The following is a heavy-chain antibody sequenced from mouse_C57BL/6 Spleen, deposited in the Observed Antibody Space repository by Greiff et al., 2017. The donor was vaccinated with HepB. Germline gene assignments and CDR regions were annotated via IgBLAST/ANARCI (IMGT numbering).Heavy chain of an antibody. V-gene: IGHV1-53*01. J-gene: IGHJ1*03. CDR3: ARYYYDYDGSYWYFDV. CDR2: INPSNGGT. CDR1: GYTFTSYW. D-gene: IGHD2-4*01. Sequence: QVQLQQSGTELVKPGASVKLSCKASGYTFTSYWMHWVKQRPGQGLEWIGNINPSNGGTNYNEKFKSKATLTVDKSSSTAYMQLSSLTSEDSAVYYCARYYYDYDGSYWYFDVWGTGTTVTVSS.